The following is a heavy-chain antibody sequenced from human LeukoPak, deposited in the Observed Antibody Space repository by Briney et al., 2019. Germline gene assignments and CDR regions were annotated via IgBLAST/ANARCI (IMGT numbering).Heavy chain of an antibody. CDR1: GFTFSSYS. Sequence: GGSLRLSCAASGFTFSSYSMNWVRQAPGKGLEWVSYISSSSSTIYYADSVKGRFTISRDNAKNSLYLQMNSLRAEDTAVYYCARASLTTVTTYMDYWGQGALVTVSS. D-gene: IGHD4-11*01. CDR3: ARASLTTVTTYMDY. CDR2: ISSSSSTI. V-gene: IGHV3-48*01. J-gene: IGHJ4*02.